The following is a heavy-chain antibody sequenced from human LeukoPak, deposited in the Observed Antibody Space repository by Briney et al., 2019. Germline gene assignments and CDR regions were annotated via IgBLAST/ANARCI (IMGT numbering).Heavy chain of an antibody. J-gene: IGHJ6*02. CDR2: LYPGDSDT. Sequence: KPGESLKISCKGSGYSFTTYWIGWVRQMPGKGLEWMGILYPGDSDTRYSPSFQGQVTTSADKSISTAYLQWSSLRASDTAIYYCARLQSAYGSGSPLWYYGMDVWGQGTTVTVSS. CDR3: ARLQSAYGSGSPLWYYGMDV. V-gene: IGHV5-51*01. D-gene: IGHD3-10*01. CDR1: GYSFTTYW.